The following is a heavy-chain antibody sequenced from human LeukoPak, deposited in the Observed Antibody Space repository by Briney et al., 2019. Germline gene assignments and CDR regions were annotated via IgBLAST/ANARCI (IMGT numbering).Heavy chain of an antibody. J-gene: IGHJ6*03. V-gene: IGHV1-69*05. CDR1: GGTFSSYA. D-gene: IGHD3-3*01. CDR3: ARGEVLRFLEWDYYYYMDV. Sequence: GASVKVSCKASGGTFSSYAISWVRQAPGQGLEWMGGIIPIFGTANYAQKFQGRVTITTDESTSTAYIELSSLRSEDTAVYYCARGEVLRFLEWDYYYYMDVWGKGTTVTVSS. CDR2: IIPIFGTA.